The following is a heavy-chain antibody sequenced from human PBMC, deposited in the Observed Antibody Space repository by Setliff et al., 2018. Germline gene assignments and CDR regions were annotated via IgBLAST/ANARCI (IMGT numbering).Heavy chain of an antibody. CDR1: GNTFTGYY. J-gene: IGHJ5*02. D-gene: IGHD3-10*01. Sequence: GASVKVSCKASGNTFTGYYIHWLRQAPGQGLEWMGGINPNSGDTTFAQKFQGRVTITRDTSNSTDYMDLSRLTSDDTAVYYCAVHYSSNRAWFDPWGQGTLVTVSS. V-gene: IGHV1-2*02. CDR3: AVHYSSNRAWFDP. CDR2: INPNSGDT.